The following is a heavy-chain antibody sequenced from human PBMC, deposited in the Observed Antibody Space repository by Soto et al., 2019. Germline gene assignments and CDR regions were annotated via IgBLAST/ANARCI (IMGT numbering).Heavy chain of an antibody. J-gene: IGHJ4*02. CDR3: ARAGVPAAKSLRPYDY. CDR2: IYYSGST. V-gene: IGHV4-30-4*01. D-gene: IGHD2-2*01. Sequence: SETLSLTCTVSGGSISSGDYYWSWIRQPPGKGLEWIGYIYYSGSTYYNPSLKSRVTISVDTSKNQFSLKLSSVTAADTAVYYCARAGVPAAKSLRPYDYWGQGTLVTVSS. CDR1: GGSISSGDYY.